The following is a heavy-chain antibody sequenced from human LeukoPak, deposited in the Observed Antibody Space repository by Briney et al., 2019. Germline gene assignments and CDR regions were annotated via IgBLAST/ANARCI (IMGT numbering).Heavy chain of an antibody. V-gene: IGHV3-11*04. CDR1: GFTFSDNY. CDR2: ISSSGSI. J-gene: IGHJ5*02. CDR3: ARESCSGGSCYPDP. Sequence: GGSLRLSCAASGFTFSDNYMSWIRQAPGKGLEWVSYISSSGSIYYADSVKGRFTISRDNAKNSLYLQMNSLRAEDTAVYYCARESCSGGSCYPDPWGQGTLVTVSS. D-gene: IGHD2-15*01.